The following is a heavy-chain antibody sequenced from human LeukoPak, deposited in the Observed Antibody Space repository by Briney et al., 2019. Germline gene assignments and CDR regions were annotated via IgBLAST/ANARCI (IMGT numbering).Heavy chain of an antibody. J-gene: IGHJ4*02. D-gene: IGHD2-15*01. CDR3: ARDTGYCSGGSCYPTYYFDY. Sequence: ASVKVSCKASGYTFTDYYIHWVRQAPGQGPEWMGWINPNSGVTNYAQKFQGRVTMTRDTSISTAYMELSRLRSDDTAVYYCARDTGYCSGGSCYPTYYFDYWGQGTLVTVSS. V-gene: IGHV1-2*02. CDR2: INPNSGVT. CDR1: GYTFTDYY.